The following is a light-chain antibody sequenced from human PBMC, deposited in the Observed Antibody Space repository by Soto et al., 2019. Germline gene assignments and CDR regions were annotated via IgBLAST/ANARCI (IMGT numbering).Light chain of an antibody. Sequence: TVMTQSPATLSVSPGQRATLSSRASQRVGGDFAWYQQKPGQAPRLLIYGASARATAIPGRFSGSGYGKAFTLTISSMQSKDYAVYYCQQYNNWPLTFGGGTKVDIK. CDR1: QRVGGD. CDR2: GAS. CDR3: QQYNNWPLT. J-gene: IGKJ4*01. V-gene: IGKV3-15*01.